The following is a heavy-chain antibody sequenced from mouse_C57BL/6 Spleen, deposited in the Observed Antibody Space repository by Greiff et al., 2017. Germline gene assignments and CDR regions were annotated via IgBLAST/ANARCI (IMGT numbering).Heavy chain of an antibody. Sequence: QVQLQQPGAELVRPGSSVKLSCNASGYTFTSYWMHWVKQRPIQGLEWIGNIDPSDSETHYNQKFKDKATLTVDKSSSTAYMQLSSLTSEDSAVYYCARWGGNYGYYAMDYWGQGTSVTVSS. CDR3: ARWGGNYGYYAMDY. J-gene: IGHJ4*01. CDR2: IDPSDSET. CDR1: GYTFTSYW. V-gene: IGHV1-52*01. D-gene: IGHD2-1*01.